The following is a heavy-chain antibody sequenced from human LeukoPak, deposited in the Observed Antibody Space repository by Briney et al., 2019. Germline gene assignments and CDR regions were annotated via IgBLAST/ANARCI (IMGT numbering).Heavy chain of an antibody. V-gene: IGHV4-30-4*07. CDR1: GGSISSGGYS. CDR3: ARESRQEYSSWGFFDY. Sequence: SETLSLTCAVSGGSISSGGYSWNWIRQPPGKGLEWLGYISFSGSMYSNPYLKSRVTISADTSKNQFSLKLNSVTAADTAVYYCARESRQEYSSWGFFDYWGQGTLVTVSS. CDR2: ISFSGSM. D-gene: IGHD6-6*01. J-gene: IGHJ4*02.